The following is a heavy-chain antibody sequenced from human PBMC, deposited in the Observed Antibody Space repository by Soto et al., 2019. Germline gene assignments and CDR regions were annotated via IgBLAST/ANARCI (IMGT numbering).Heavy chain of an antibody. J-gene: IGHJ5*02. CDR1: GGTFSSYA. CDR3: AREPYSGYDLGP. V-gene: IGHV1-69*13. Sequence: SVKVSCKASGGTFSSYAIGWVRQAPGQGLEWMGGIIPIFGTANYAQKFQGRVTITADESTSTAYMELSSLRSEDTAVYYCAREPYSGYDLGPWGQGTLVTVSS. D-gene: IGHD5-12*01. CDR2: IIPIFGTA.